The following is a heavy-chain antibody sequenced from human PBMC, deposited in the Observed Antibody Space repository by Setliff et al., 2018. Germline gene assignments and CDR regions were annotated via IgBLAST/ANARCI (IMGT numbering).Heavy chain of an antibody. CDR2: IKCDGSEK. V-gene: IGHV3-33*06. D-gene: IGHD2-15*01. CDR1: GFTFSSSW. CDR3: AKRGPYCSGGTCHYYFDY. Sequence: GGSLRLSCAASGFTFSSSWMHWVCQAPEKGLEWVADIKCDGSEKYYADSVKGRFTISRDNSKNTVYLEMNSLRAEDTAVYYCAKRGPYCSGGTCHYYFDYWGQGTLVTVSS. J-gene: IGHJ4*02.